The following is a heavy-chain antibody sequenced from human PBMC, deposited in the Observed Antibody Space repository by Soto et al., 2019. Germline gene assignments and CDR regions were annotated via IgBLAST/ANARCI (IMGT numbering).Heavy chain of an antibody. CDR3: ARDYGDYDRPDY. Sequence: EVQLVESGGGLVKPGGSLSLSCAASGFTFSSYSMNWVRQAPGKGLEWVSSISSSSSYIYYADSVKGRFTISRDNAKNSLYLQMNSLSAEDTAVYYCARDYGDYDRPDYWGQGTLVTVSS. CDR1: GFTFSSYS. CDR2: ISSSSSYI. V-gene: IGHV3-21*01. J-gene: IGHJ4*02. D-gene: IGHD4-17*01.